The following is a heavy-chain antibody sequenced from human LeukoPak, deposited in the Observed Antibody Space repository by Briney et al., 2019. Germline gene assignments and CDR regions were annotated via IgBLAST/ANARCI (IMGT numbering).Heavy chain of an antibody. CDR2: ISSSSSYI. CDR3: ARATWDPNYYYYMDV. D-gene: IGHD1-26*01. CDR1: GFTFNSYT. Sequence: PGGSLGLSCAASGFTFNSYTMKWVRQAPGKGLEWVSSISSSSSYIYYADSVKGRFTISRDNAKKSLYLQMNSLRAEDTAVYFCARATWDPNYYYYMDVWGKGTTVTISS. V-gene: IGHV3-21*01. J-gene: IGHJ6*03.